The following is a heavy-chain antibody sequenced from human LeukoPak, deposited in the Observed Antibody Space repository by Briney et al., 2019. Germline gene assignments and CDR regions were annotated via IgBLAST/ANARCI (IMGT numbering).Heavy chain of an antibody. CDR2: FDPEDGET. D-gene: IGHD2-2*01. V-gene: IGHV1-24*01. CDR1: GYTLTELS. Sequence: ASVTVSCKVSGYTLTELSMHWVRQAPGKGLEWMGGFDPEDGETIYAQKFQGRVTMTEDTSTDTAYMELSSLRSEDTAVYYCATDFVVVPAAMPTDYWGQGTLVTVSS. CDR3: ATDFVVVPAAMPTDY. J-gene: IGHJ4*02.